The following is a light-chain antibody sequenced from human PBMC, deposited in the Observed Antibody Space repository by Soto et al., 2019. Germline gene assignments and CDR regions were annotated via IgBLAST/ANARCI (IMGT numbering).Light chain of an antibody. CDR2: DVT. CDR3: SSYTSSSTLYV. V-gene: IGLV2-14*01. CDR1: SSDIGDYDY. Sequence: QSVLTQPASVSGSPGQSITISCTGTSSDIGDYDYVSWYQHLPGKAPKLLIFDVTHRPSGVSDRFSGSKSGNTASLTISGVRPEDEADYYCSSYTSSSTLYVFGTGTKLTVL. J-gene: IGLJ1*01.